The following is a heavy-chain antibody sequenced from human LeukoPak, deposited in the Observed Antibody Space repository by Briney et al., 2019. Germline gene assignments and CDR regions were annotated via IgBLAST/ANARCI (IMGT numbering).Heavy chain of an antibody. CDR2: IYTSGST. CDR3: ARAGVWFGELLGSDWFDP. CDR1: GGSISSGSYY. V-gene: IGHV4-61*02. Sequence: SETLSLTCTVSGGSISSGSYYWSWIRQPAGKGLEWIGRIYTSGSTNYNPSLKSRVTISVDTSKNQFSLKLSSVTAADTAVYYCARAGVWFGELLGSDWFDPWGQGTLVTVSS. J-gene: IGHJ5*02. D-gene: IGHD3-10*01.